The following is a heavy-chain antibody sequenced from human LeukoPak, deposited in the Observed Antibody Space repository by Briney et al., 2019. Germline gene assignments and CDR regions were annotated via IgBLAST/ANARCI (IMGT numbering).Heavy chain of an antibody. V-gene: IGHV3-7*03. CDR2: INPDESEK. D-gene: IGHD6-19*01. J-gene: IGHJ4*02. CDR1: GFTLSNYW. CDR3: ARFRTVAGNPLDY. Sequence: GGSLRLSCAASGFTLSNYWMSWVRQAPGRGLEWVANINPDESEKYYEDSVKGRFTISRGNADNSLYLHMNTLRAEDTAVYYCARFRTVAGNPLDYWGQGTLVTVSS.